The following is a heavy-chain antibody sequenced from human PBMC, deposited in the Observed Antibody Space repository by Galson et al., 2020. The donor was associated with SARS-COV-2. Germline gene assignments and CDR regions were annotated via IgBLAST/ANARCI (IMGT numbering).Heavy chain of an antibody. D-gene: IGHD6-19*01. CDR3: AREGAGYNRGWPHY. CDR2: MFYNGDT. Sequence: SETLSLTCSVSGGSFTRDGYFWSWIRQHPGRGLEWIGYMFYNGDTYYNPSLKSRVSISVDASKGEISLKLTSVTDADTAVYFCAREGAGYNRGWPHYWGQGTPVTVSS. V-gene: IGHV4-31*03. J-gene: IGHJ4*02. CDR1: GGSFTRDGYF.